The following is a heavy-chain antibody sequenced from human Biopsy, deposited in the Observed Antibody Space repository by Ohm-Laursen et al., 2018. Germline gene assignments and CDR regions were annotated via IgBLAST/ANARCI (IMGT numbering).Heavy chain of an antibody. D-gene: IGHD1-26*01. CDR2: INPNSGGT. J-gene: IGHJ2*01. CDR3: ARGGLNYWYFDL. V-gene: IGHV1-2*02. CDR1: GGTFSNYG. Sequence: ASVKVSCNAPGGTFSNYGVNWVRQAPGQGLEWMGWINPNSGGTNYAQKFQGRVTMTRDTSMSTAYMELNRLRSDDTAVYYCARGGLNYWYFDLWGRGTLVTVSS.